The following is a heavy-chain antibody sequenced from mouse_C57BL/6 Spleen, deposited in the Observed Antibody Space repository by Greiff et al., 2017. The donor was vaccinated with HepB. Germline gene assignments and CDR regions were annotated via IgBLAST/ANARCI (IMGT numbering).Heavy chain of an antibody. Sequence: VQLQQSGPELVKPGASVKISCKASGYAFSSSWMNWVKQRPGKGLEWIGRIYPGDGDTNYNGKFKGKATLTADKPSSTAYMQLSSLTSEDSAVYFCARRPHYYGSSHYAMDYWGQGTSVTVSS. CDR1: GYAFSSSW. CDR2: IYPGDGDT. J-gene: IGHJ4*01. CDR3: ARRPHYYGSSHYAMDY. D-gene: IGHD1-1*01. V-gene: IGHV1-82*01.